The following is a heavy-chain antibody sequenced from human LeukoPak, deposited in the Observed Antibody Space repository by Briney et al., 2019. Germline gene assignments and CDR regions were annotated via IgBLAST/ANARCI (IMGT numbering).Heavy chain of an antibody. V-gene: IGHV3-30*18. CDR1: GFTFSSYG. CDR3: AKDWGYCSSTSCPTGY. J-gene: IGHJ4*02. Sequence: RSLRLSCAASGFTFSSYGMHWVRQAPGKGLGWVAVISYDGSNKYYADSVKGRFTISRDNSKNTLYLQMNSLRAEDTAVYYCAKDWGYCSSTSCPTGYWGQGTLVTVSS. CDR2: ISYDGSNK. D-gene: IGHD2-2*01.